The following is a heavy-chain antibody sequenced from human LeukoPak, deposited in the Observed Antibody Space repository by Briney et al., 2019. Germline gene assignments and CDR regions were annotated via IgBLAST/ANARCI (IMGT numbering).Heavy chain of an antibody. Sequence: ASVKVSCKASGYTFTNYGFSWVRQAPGQGLEWMGWIITYSGNTNYAQQVQGRVTMTSDTSTSTVYMELRSLRSDDTAVYYCARGYCRSTSCHEPPLYGMDVWGQGTTVTVS. V-gene: IGHV1-18*04. CDR2: IITYSGNT. CDR1: GYTFTNYG. CDR3: ARGYCRSTSCHEPPLYGMDV. D-gene: IGHD2-2*01. J-gene: IGHJ6*02.